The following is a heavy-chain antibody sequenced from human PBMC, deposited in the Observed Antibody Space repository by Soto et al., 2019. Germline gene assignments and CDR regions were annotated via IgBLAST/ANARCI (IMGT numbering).Heavy chain of an antibody. CDR2: ISAYNGNT. D-gene: IGHD1-26*01. V-gene: IGHV1-18*04. Sequence: ASVKVSCKASGYTFTSYGISWVRQAPGQGLEWMGWISAYNGNTNYAQKLQGRVTMTTDTSTSTAYMELRSLRSDDTAVYYCARDHPLGVGATKDYYCGMDVWGQGTTVTVSS. CDR3: ARDHPLGVGATKDYYCGMDV. CDR1: GYTFTSYG. J-gene: IGHJ6*02.